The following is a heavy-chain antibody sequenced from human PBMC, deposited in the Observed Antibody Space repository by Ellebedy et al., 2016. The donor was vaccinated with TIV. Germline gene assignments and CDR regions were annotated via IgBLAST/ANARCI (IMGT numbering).Heavy chain of an antibody. CDR2: FYNSLNT. Sequence: MPSETLSLTCTVSGCSIRSYYWGWVRQPPGKGLAWIGYFYNSLNTNYNPSLKSRVTMSVDTSQNQVSLKLRSVTAADTAVYYCARFYESGSTEDYWGQGTLVIVSS. J-gene: IGHJ4*02. CDR3: ARFYESGSTEDY. V-gene: IGHV4-59*08. CDR1: GCSIRSYY. D-gene: IGHD3-10*01.